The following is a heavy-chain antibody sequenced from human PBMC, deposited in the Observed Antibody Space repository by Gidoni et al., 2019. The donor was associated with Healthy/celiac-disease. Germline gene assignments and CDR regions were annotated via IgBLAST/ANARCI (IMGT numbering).Heavy chain of an antibody. D-gene: IGHD5-12*01. CDR1: GFTSGHYA. V-gene: IGHV3-49*03. Sequence: EVQLVESGGGLVQQGRSLSLLCTASGFTSGHYAMSWFRQAPGKGMGWVGFIRSKAYGGKTEYAESVKGRFTISRDDSKSIAYLQMNSLKTEDTAVYYCTRDSRLVATMRVSGMDVWGQGTTVTVSS. CDR2: IRSKAYGGKT. CDR3: TRDSRLVATMRVSGMDV. J-gene: IGHJ6*02.